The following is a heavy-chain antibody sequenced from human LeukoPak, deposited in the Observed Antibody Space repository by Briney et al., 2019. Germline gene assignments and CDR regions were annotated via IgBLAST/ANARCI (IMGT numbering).Heavy chain of an antibody. J-gene: IGHJ6*03. CDR2: MNPNSGNT. Sequence: ASVKVSCKASGYTFTSYDINWVRQATGRGLEWMGWMNPNSGNTGYAQKFQGRVTITRNTSISTAYVELSSLRSEDTAVYYCARGLWFGGDYYYYYMDVWGKGTTVTVSS. CDR1: GYTFTSYD. V-gene: IGHV1-8*03. CDR3: ARGLWFGGDYYYYYMDV. D-gene: IGHD3-10*01.